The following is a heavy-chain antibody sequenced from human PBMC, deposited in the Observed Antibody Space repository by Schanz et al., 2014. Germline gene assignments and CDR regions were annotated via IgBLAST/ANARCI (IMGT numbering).Heavy chain of an antibody. J-gene: IGHJ3*01. D-gene: IGHD7-27*01. V-gene: IGHV3-33*01. CDR1: GFTFSSYG. CDR2: ISYDGSKK. Sequence: VQLVESGGGLVQPGGSLRLSCAASGFTFSSYGMHWVRQAPGKGLEWVGVISYDGSKKSYADSVKGRFTISRDNSKNTLYLQINNLRADDTAVYYCARELPGVVAFDFWGQGTMVTVSS. CDR3: ARELPGVVAFDF.